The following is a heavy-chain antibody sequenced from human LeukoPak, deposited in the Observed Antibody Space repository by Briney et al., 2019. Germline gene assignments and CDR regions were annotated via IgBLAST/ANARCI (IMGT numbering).Heavy chain of an antibody. J-gene: IGHJ1*01. CDR3: AKAPPYYSDSSGYFQH. D-gene: IGHD3-22*01. CDR1: GFTFDDSA. Sequence: PGGSLRLSCAASGFTFDDSAMHWVRQVPGKGLEWVSGISWNSGIIDYADSVKGRFTISRDNAKNSLYLQMNNLRPDDTAFYYCAKAPPYYSDSSGYFQHWGQGTLVTVPS. CDR2: ISWNSGII. V-gene: IGHV3-9*01.